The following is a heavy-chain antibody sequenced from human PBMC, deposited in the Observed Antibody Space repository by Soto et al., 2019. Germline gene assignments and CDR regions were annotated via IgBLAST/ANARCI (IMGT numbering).Heavy chain of an antibody. Sequence: PETLSLSCAVSGGSSSSYYWSWIRQPPGKGVEWIGYIYYSGSTYYNPSLKSRVTISVDTSKNQFSLKLSSVTAADTAVYYCARVFGFGGMDVWGQGTTVT. CDR3: ARVFGFGGMDV. CDR1: GGSSSSYY. D-gene: IGHD3-10*01. J-gene: IGHJ6*02. CDR2: IYYSGST. V-gene: IGHV4-59*12.